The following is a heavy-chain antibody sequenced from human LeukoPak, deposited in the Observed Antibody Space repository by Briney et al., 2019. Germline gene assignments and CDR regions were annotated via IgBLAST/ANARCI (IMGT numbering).Heavy chain of an antibody. CDR2: IYSGGST. V-gene: IGHV3-53*05. D-gene: IGHD6-13*01. CDR3: ARDSSSSWIQADGMDV. Sequence: GGSLRLSCAASGFTVSSNYMSWVRQAPGKGLEWVSVIYSGGSTYYADSVKGRFTISRDNSKNTLYLQMNSLRAEDTAVYYCARDSSSSWIQADGMDVWGQGTTVTVSS. J-gene: IGHJ6*02. CDR1: GFTVSSNY.